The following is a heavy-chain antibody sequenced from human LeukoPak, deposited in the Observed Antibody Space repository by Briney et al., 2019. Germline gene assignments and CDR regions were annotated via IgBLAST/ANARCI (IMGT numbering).Heavy chain of an antibody. CDR2: ISSSGSTI. CDR1: GFTFSDYY. V-gene: IGHV3-11*01. CDR3: GRDRWFGELSVYGIDV. J-gene: IGHJ6*02. Sequence: GGSLRLSCAASGFTFSDYYMSWIRQAPGKGLEWVSYISSSGSTIYYADSVKGRFTISRDNAKNSLYLQMNSLRAEDTTVYYCGRDRWFGELSVYGIDVWGQGTTVTVSS. D-gene: IGHD3-10*01.